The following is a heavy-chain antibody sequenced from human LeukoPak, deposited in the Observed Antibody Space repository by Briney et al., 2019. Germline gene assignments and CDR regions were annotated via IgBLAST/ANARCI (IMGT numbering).Heavy chain of an antibody. CDR1: GGSISSYY. J-gene: IGHJ4*02. V-gene: IGHV4-59*08. CDR3: ARGPAHYDFWSGYNPQRCDY. Sequence: SETLSLTCTVSGGSISSYYWSWIRQPPGKGLEWIGYIYYSGSTNYNPSLKSRVTISVDTSKNQFSLKLSSVTAADTAVYYCARGPAHYDFWSGYNPQRCDYWGQGTLVTVSS. D-gene: IGHD3-3*01. CDR2: IYYSGST.